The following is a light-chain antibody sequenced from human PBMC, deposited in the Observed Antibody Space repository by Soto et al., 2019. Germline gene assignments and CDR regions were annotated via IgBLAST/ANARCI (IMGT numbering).Light chain of an antibody. CDR1: SSNIGAPYD. CDR2: GNS. J-gene: IGLJ3*02. V-gene: IGLV1-40*01. Sequence: QSVLTQPPSVSGAPGQRGTISCTGDSSNIGAPYDVHWYQQLPGAVPKLLISGNSNRPSGVPDRFSGSKSGPSASLAITGLQAEDEADYYCQSYDSSLSGWVFGGGTQLTVL. CDR3: QSYDSSLSGWV.